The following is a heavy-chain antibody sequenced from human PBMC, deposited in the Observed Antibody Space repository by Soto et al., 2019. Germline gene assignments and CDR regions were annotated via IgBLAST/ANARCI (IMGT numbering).Heavy chain of an antibody. V-gene: IGHV3-30-3*01. CDR1: GFTFSSYA. J-gene: IGHJ3*02. D-gene: IGHD3-16*01. Sequence: QVQLVESGGGVVQPGRSLRLSCAASGFTFSSYAMHWVRQAPGKWLEWVAVISYDGSNKYYADSVKGRFTISRDNSKNTLYLQMNSLRAEDTAVYYCASEGDHSDAFDIWGQGTMVTVSS. CDR3: ASEGDHSDAFDI. CDR2: ISYDGSNK.